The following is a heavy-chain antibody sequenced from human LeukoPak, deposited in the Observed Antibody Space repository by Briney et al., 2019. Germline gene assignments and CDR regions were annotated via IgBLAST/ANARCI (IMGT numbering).Heavy chain of an antibody. V-gene: IGHV1-69*01. Sequence: GSSVKVSCKASGGTFISYAISWVRQAPGQGLEWMGGIIPIFGTANYAQKFQGRVTITADESTSTAYMELSSLRSEDTAVYYCARDAEYYYDSSGYPREAFDIWGQGTMVTVSS. CDR2: IIPIFGTA. D-gene: IGHD3-22*01. CDR1: GGTFISYA. J-gene: IGHJ3*02. CDR3: ARDAEYYYDSSGYPREAFDI.